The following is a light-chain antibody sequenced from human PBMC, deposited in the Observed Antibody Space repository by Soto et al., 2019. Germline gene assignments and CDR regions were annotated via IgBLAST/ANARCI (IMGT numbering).Light chain of an antibody. CDR1: QSISSW. CDR3: QQYDSYSVT. Sequence: DIQMTQSPSTLSASVGDRVTITCRASQSISSWLAWYQQKPGKAPKILIYKASSLESGVPSRFRGSGSGTEFTLTISSLQPDDFETYYCQQYDSYSVTFGQGTKVDIK. V-gene: IGKV1-5*03. CDR2: KAS. J-gene: IGKJ1*01.